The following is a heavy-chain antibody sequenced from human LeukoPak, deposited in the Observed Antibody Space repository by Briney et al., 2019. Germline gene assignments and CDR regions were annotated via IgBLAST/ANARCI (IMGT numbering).Heavy chain of an antibody. D-gene: IGHD5-12*01. CDR1: GFTVSSNY. CDR3: AKDRGGSGYDYGYFDY. CDR2: ISGSGGST. Sequence: GGSLRLSCAASGFTVSSNYMSWVRQAPGKGLEWVSAISGSGGSTYYADSVKGRFTISRDNSKNTLYLQMNSLRAEDTAVYYCAKDRGGSGYDYGYFDYWGQGTLVTVSS. J-gene: IGHJ4*02. V-gene: IGHV3-23*01.